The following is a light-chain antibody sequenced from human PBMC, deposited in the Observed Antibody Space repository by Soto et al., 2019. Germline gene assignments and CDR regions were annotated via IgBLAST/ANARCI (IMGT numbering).Light chain of an antibody. Sequence: SALTQPASVSGSPGQSITISCTGTSSDVGGYSYVSWYQHHPGKAPKLMTYEVSNRPSGVSNRFSASKSGNPASLTISGLLAEDEADYFCSSYTSSSTHVLFGGGTQLTVL. CDR2: EVS. V-gene: IGLV2-14*01. CDR3: SSYTSSSTHVL. J-gene: IGLJ2*01. CDR1: SSDVGGYSY.